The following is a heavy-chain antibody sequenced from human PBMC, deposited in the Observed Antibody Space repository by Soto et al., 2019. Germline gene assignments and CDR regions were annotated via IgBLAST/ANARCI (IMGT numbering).Heavy chain of an antibody. CDR3: AKDVPPRTGIVEVGNAFDI. V-gene: IGHV3-23*01. D-gene: IGHD2-2*01. CDR1: GFTFSSYA. J-gene: IGHJ3*02. Sequence: PXGSLRLSCAASGFTFSSYAMSWVRQAPGKGLEWVSAISGSGGSTYYADSVKGRFTISRDNSKNTLYLQMNSLRAEDTAVYYCAKDVPPRTGIVEVGNAFDIWGQGTMVTVSS. CDR2: ISGSGGST.